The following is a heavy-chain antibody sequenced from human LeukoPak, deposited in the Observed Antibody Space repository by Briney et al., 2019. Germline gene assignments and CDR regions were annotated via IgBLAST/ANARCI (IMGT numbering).Heavy chain of an antibody. D-gene: IGHD6-19*01. CDR3: ARDVKQWLVRYYFDY. CDR1: GGSISSSSYY. J-gene: IGHJ4*02. CDR2: IYYSGST. Sequence: SETLSLTCTVSGGSISSSSYYWGWIRQPPGKGLGWIGSIYYSGSTYYNPSLKSRVTISVDTSKNQFSLKLSSVTAADTAVYYCARDVKQWLVRYYFDYWGQGTLVTVSS. V-gene: IGHV4-39*07.